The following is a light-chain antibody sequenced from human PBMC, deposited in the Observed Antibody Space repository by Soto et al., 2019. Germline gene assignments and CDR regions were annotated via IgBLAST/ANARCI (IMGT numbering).Light chain of an antibody. CDR3: QKYRSVPV. Sequence: DIQMTQSPTSLSASVGDRVTITCRASQGIRNFVAWYQQKPGKAPKLLIYAASTLQSGVPSRFSGSGSGTDFPLTINSLQPGDVATYSCQKYRSVPVFGPGTKVEIK. CDR2: AAS. CDR1: QGIRNF. J-gene: IGKJ3*01. V-gene: IGKV1-27*01.